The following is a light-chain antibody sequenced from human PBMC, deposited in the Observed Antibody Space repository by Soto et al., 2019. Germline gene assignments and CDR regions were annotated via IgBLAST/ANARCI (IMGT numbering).Light chain of an antibody. V-gene: IGLV4-60*02. Sequence: QPVLTQSSSASASLGSSVKLTCTLSSGHSSYIIAWHQQQPGKAPRYLMKFEGSGSYNKGSGVPDRFSGSSSGADRYLTISNLQFEDEADYYCETWDSNTHTVFGGGTKLTVL. J-gene: IGLJ3*02. CDR1: SGHSSYI. CDR3: ETWDSNTHTV. CDR2: FEGSGSY.